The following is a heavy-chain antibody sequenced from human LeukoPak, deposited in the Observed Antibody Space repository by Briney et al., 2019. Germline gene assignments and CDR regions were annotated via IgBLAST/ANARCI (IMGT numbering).Heavy chain of an antibody. CDR2: IRSKTDGGTI. V-gene: IGHV3-15*01. Sequence: GGSLRLSCAVSGFTFSNAWMSWVRQAPGKGLEWVGRIRSKTDGGTIDYAAPVKGRLTISRDDSINTLYLQMNSLKTDDTAVYYCTTDYGHGTWGQGTLVTVSS. J-gene: IGHJ5*02. CDR1: GFTFSNAW. CDR3: TTDYGHGT. D-gene: IGHD1-1*01.